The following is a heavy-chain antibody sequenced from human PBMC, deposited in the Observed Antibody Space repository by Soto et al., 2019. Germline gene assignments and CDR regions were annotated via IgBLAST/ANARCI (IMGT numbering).Heavy chain of an antibody. Sequence: QVQLVQSGAEVKKPGASVKVSCKASGYTFTSYYMHWVRQAPGQGLEWMGIINPSGGSTSYAQKFQGRVTMTRDTSTSTVYMELSSLRSEDTAVYYCARGLIRAPGGYYYGMDVWGQGTTVTVSS. CDR1: GYTFTSYY. V-gene: IGHV1-46*01. D-gene: IGHD3-10*01. CDR2: INPSGGST. J-gene: IGHJ6*02. CDR3: ARGLIRAPGGYYYGMDV.